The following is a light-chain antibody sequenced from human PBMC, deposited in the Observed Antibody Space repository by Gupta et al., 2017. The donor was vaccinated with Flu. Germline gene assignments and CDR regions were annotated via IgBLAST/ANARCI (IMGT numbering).Light chain of an antibody. CDR3: AAWDDSLNGWV. Sequence: QSVLTQPPSASGTPGQRVAISCSGSNSNIGTNTVNWYQQLPGAAPRLLIYSNKQRPSGVPDRFSGSKSGTSASLAIIGLQSDDEADYYCAAWDDSLNGWVFGGGTKLTVL. V-gene: IGLV1-44*01. J-gene: IGLJ3*02. CDR2: SNK. CDR1: NSNIGTNT.